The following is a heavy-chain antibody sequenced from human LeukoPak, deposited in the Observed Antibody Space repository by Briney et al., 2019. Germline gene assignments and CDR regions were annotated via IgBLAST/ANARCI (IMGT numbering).Heavy chain of an antibody. Sequence: GASVKVSCKASGYTFTGYYMHWVRQAPGQGLEWMGGIIPIFGTANYAQKFQGRVTITADKSTSTAYMELSSLRSEDTAVYYCARGVRSGPGEYDFWSGYYPNFYYYYYMDVWGKGTTVTVSS. V-gene: IGHV1-69*06. CDR1: GYTFTGYY. CDR3: ARGVRSGPGEYDFWSGYYPNFYYYYYMDV. D-gene: IGHD3-3*01. CDR2: IIPIFGTA. J-gene: IGHJ6*03.